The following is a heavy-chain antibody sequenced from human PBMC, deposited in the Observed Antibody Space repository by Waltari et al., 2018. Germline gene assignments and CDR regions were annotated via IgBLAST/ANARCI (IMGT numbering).Heavy chain of an antibody. Sequence: QVQLQQWGAGLLKPSETLSLTCGVAGVSFSNFSGRAIRQPPGKGQEGTGENNQSGRPNYNPSLKSRVTISIDTSGDRLSLRLNSVAAADSAVYYCARAPKPVAVNYFDFWGQRTPVTVSS. CDR3: ARAPKPVAVNYFDF. V-gene: IGHV4-34*01. D-gene: IGHD6-19*01. CDR1: GVSFSNFS. J-gene: IGHJ4*02. CDR2: NNQSGRP.